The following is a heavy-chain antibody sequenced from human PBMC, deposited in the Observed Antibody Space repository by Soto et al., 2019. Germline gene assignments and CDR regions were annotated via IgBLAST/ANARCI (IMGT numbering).Heavy chain of an antibody. CDR1: GFTFSSYA. D-gene: IGHD5-18*01. V-gene: IGHV3-30-3*01. CDR2: ISYDGSNK. Sequence: LRLSCAASGFTFSSYAMHWVRQAPGKGLEWVAVISYDGSNKYYADSVKGRFTISRDNSKNTLYLQMNSLRAEDTAVYYCARLDTAMVTGDYWGQGTLVTVSS. J-gene: IGHJ4*02. CDR3: ARLDTAMVTGDY.